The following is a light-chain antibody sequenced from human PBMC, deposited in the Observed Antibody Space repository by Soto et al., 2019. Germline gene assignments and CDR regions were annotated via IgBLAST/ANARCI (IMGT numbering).Light chain of an antibody. CDR1: SSDIGRYNY. CDR3: ASYTSTTTLVV. V-gene: IGLV2-14*01. CDR2: GVN. Sequence: QSALTQPASVSGSPGQSITISCTGTSSDIGRYNYVSWYQQHPGKAPRLVISGVNKRPSGISNRFSGSKSGNTASLTISGLQADDKAIYYCASYTSTTTLVVFGGGTQLTVL. J-gene: IGLJ2*01.